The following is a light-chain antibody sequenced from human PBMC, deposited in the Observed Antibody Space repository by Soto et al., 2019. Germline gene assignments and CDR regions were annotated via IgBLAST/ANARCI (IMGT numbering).Light chain of an antibody. CDR1: SSDVGGYEY. J-gene: IGLJ1*01. Sequence: QSVLTQPRSVSGSPGQSVTIPCTGTSSDVGGYEYVSWYQQHPGKAPKLMIYDVSKRPSGVPDRFSGSKSGNTASLTISGLQAEDEADYYCCSYAGSYTFVFGTGTKVTVL. CDR3: CSYAGSYTFV. V-gene: IGLV2-11*01. CDR2: DVS.